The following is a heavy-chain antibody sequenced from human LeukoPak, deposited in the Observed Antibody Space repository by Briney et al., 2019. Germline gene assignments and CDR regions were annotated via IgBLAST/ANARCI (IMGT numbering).Heavy chain of an antibody. V-gene: IGHV3-30*18. Sequence: GGSLRLSCAVFGSGFPFSNAWMSWVRQVPGKGLEWVAVISYDGSNKYYADSVKGRFTFSRDNSKNTLYLQMNSLRAEDTAVYYCAKDLHGDYAFDYWGQGTLVTVSS. CDR2: ISYDGSNK. J-gene: IGHJ4*02. CDR3: AKDLHGDYAFDY. D-gene: IGHD4-17*01. CDR1: GFPFSNAW.